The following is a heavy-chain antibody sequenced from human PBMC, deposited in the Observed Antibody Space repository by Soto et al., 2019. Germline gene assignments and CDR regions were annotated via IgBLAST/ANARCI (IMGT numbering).Heavy chain of an antibody. D-gene: IGHD6-13*01. CDR2: IYYSGST. J-gene: IGHJ6*02. Sequence: QLQLQESVPGLVKPSETLSLTCTVSGGSISSSSYYWGWIRQPPGKGLEWIGSIYYSGSTYYTPSLKSRVTLSVDTAKNQFSLELSSVTDADPAVYYRARPVVPSSSDHRYYGMAVSGQGTTVTDFS. CDR1: GGSISSSSYY. CDR3: ARPVVPSSSDHRYYGMAV. V-gene: IGHV4-39*01.